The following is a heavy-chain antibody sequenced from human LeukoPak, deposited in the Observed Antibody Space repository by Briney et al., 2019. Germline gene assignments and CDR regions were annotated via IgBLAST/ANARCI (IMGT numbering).Heavy chain of an antibody. D-gene: IGHD3-16*01. CDR3: SRDFVGAEDY. V-gene: IGHV3-74*01. J-gene: IGHJ4*02. CDR2: INPAGSVT. Sequence: GGSLRLSCSASGFTISSYWMHWVRQAPGKGLVWVSRINPAGSVTNHADSVRGRFTISRDPATNTLYLEMNSLGAEDTAVYYCSRDFVGAEDYWGQGTLVTVSS. CDR1: GFTISSYW.